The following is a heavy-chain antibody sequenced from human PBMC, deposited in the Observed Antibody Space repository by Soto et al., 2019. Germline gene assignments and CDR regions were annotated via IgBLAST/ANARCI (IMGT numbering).Heavy chain of an antibody. V-gene: IGHV3-23*01. CDR3: AKERWAAAYTPPLDY. J-gene: IGHJ4*02. Sequence: EVQLLESGGGLVQPGGSLRLSCAASGFTFSSYAMRWVRQAPGKGLEWGSAISGGTSSTYYADSVKGRLTISRDNSKNTLYLQRNSLRAEDTAVYYCAKERWAAAYTPPLDYCGQGTLVTVSS. D-gene: IGHD3-16*01. CDR1: GFTFSSYA. CDR2: ISGGTSST.